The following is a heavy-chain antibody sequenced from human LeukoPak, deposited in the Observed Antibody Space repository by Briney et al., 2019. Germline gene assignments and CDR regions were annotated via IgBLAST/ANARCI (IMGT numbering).Heavy chain of an antibody. CDR2: ISGSGGST. D-gene: IGHD5-24*01. Sequence: GGSLRLSCAASGFTFSTYAMSWVRQAPGKGLEWVSAISGSGGSTYYADSVKGRFIISRDNSKNTLYLQMNSLRDEDTAIYYCARDRGGDGYNLTEWGQGTLVTVSS. V-gene: IGHV3-23*01. J-gene: IGHJ4*02. CDR3: ARDRGGDGYNLTE. CDR1: GFTFSTYA.